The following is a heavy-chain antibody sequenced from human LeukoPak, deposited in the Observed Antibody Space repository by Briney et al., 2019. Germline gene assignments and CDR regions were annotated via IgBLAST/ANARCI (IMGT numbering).Heavy chain of an antibody. V-gene: IGHV3-53*01. D-gene: IGHD3-10*01. CDR2: IYSRGIT. Sequence: GGSLRLSCAASGFTFSSNYMSWVRQARGKGREWGSVIYSRGITYYPDSVKRRFTISRDHSKTTLYLQMNSLRAEDTAVYYCASKTYYSPYYYYGMDVWGQGTTVTVSS. CDR3: ASKTYYSPYYYYGMDV. J-gene: IGHJ6*02. CDR1: GFTFSSNY.